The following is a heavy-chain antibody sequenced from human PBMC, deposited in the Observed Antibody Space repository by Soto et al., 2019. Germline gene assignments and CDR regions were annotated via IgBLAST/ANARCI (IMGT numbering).Heavy chain of an antibody. CDR1: GFTFSNYG. D-gene: IGHD3-22*01. CDR3: VNLYYDSSGYSLVDAFDI. CDR2: ISYDGSNK. Sequence: LRLSCAASGFTFSNYGMHWVRQAPGKGLEWVAVISYDGSNKYYADSVKGRFTISRDNSKNTLYLQMNSLRAEDTAVYYCVNLYYDSSGYSLVDAFDIWGQGTMVTVSS. V-gene: IGHV3-30*18. J-gene: IGHJ3*02.